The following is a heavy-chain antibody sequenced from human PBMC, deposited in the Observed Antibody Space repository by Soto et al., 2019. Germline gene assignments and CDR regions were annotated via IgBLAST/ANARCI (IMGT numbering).Heavy chain of an antibody. CDR3: ARGMGSNWYSFDY. Sequence: VQLVESGGGVVQPGRSLRLSCAASGFTFSTYSMHWVRQAPGKGLDWVAVISYDGNVKYYADSVKGRFTMSRDNSKNTLYLQMNSLRAEDTAVYYCARGMGSNWYSFDYWGQGTLVTVSS. J-gene: IGHJ4*02. D-gene: IGHD6-13*01. V-gene: IGHV3-30-3*01. CDR2: ISYDGNVK. CDR1: GFTFSTYS.